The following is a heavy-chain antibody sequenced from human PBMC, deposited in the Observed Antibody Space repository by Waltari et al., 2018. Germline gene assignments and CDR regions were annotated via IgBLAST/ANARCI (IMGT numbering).Heavy chain of an antibody. V-gene: IGHV4-38-2*02. J-gene: IGHJ4*02. CDR2: IYHTGSS. D-gene: IGHD6-25*01. CDR1: GHSVNHDFY. Sequence: QVQLRESGPGLVRSSETLSLTRTVSGHSVNHDFYWAWIRQSPGGGLEWIASIYHTGSSHYNSSLKSRVSISTDMSTKQFFLTLTHLTAADTAVYYCAEEGNTTAGLFDSWGQGTLVTVSS. CDR3: AEEGNTTAGLFDS.